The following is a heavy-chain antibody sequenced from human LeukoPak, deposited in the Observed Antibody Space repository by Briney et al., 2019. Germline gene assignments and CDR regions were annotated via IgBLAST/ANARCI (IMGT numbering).Heavy chain of an antibody. CDR3: ARESGLRLPDY. Sequence: SETLSLTCTVSGGSISSNNYYWSWIRQPAGKGLEWIGRIYTSGSTNYNPSLKSRVTMSVDTSKNQFSLKLSSVTAADTAVYYCARESGLRLPDYWGQGTLVTVSS. D-gene: IGHD3-16*01. CDR1: GGSISSNNYY. CDR2: IYTSGST. V-gene: IGHV4-61*02. J-gene: IGHJ4*02.